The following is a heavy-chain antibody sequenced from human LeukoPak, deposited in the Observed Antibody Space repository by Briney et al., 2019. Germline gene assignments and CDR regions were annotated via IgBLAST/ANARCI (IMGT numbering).Heavy chain of an antibody. CDR2: INPSGGST. CDR1: GYTFTGYY. D-gene: IGHD3-22*01. J-gene: IGHJ4*02. CDR3: ARAVTTYYYDSSSIFGY. V-gene: IGHV1-46*01. Sequence: ASVKVSCKASGYTFTGYYMHWVQQAPGQGLEWMGIINPSGGSTSYAQKFQGRVTMTRDTSTSTVYMELSSLRSEDTAVYYCARAVTTYYYDSSSIFGYWGQGTLVTVSS.